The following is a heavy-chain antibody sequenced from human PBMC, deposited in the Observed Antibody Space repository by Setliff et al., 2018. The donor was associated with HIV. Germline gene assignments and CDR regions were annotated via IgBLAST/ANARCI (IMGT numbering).Heavy chain of an antibody. D-gene: IGHD3-16*01. CDR1: GYTFTTYA. Sequence: GASVKVSCKASGYTFTTYAIHWVRQAPGQRLEWMGWINAGNGNTKYSQKLQGRVTITRDTSASTAYMELSSLRSEDTAVYYCARQANLALGYWGQGTLVTVSS. CDR2: INAGNGNT. V-gene: IGHV1-3*01. CDR3: ARQANLALGY. J-gene: IGHJ4*02.